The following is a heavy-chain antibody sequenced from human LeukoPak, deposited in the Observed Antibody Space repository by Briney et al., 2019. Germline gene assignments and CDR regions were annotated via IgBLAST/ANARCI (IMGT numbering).Heavy chain of an antibody. V-gene: IGHV1-18*01. CDR3: ARGLRYGDYLAPLDY. Sequence: ASVKVSCKASGYTFTSYGISWVRQAPGQGLEWMGWISGYNGNTKYAQKLQGRVTMTTDTSTSTAYMEVRSLRSDDTAVYYCARGLRYGDYLAPLDYWGQGTLVTVSP. CDR1: GYTFTSYG. J-gene: IGHJ4*02. CDR2: ISGYNGNT. D-gene: IGHD4-17*01.